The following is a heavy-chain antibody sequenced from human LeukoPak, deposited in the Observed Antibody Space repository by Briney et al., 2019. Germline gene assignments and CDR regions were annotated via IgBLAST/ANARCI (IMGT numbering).Heavy chain of an antibody. D-gene: IGHD4/OR15-4a*01. Sequence: RSGGSLRLSCAASGFTFSSYWMHWVRQAPGKGLEWVSSISWNSGSIGYADSVKGRFTISRDDAKNSLYLQMNSLRAGDTALYYCAKDSRGWLTYGMDVWGQGTTVTVSS. CDR1: GFTFSSYW. CDR2: ISWNSGSI. V-gene: IGHV3-9*01. CDR3: AKDSRGWLTYGMDV. J-gene: IGHJ6*02.